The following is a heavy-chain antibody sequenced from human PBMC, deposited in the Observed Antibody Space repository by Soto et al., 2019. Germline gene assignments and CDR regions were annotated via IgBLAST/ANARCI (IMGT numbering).Heavy chain of an antibody. CDR2: IYYSGST. CDR3: ARQNRDDYGDARLDY. J-gene: IGHJ4*02. CDR1: GGSISSYY. V-gene: IGHV4-59*08. Sequence: SETLSLTCTVPGGSISSYYWSWIRQPPGKGLEWIGYIYYSGSTNYNPSLKSRVTISVDTSKNQFSLKLSSVTAADTAVYYCARQNRDDYGDARLDYWGQGTLVTVSS. D-gene: IGHD4-17*01.